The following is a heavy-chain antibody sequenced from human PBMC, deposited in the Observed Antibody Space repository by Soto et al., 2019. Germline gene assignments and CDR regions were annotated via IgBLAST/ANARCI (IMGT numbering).Heavy chain of an antibody. CDR2: FFIGGNT. CDR3: ARGGSYEILTGYFGHYGMDV. J-gene: IGHJ6*02. Sequence: SETLSLTCTVSGGSISSSTYYWGWMRQPPGKGLEWIASFFIGGNTYYNPSLKSRVTISVDTSKNQFSLKLSSVTAADTAVYYCARGGSYEILTGYFGHYGMDVWGQGTTVT. D-gene: IGHD3-9*01. V-gene: IGHV4-39*07. CDR1: GGSISSSTYY.